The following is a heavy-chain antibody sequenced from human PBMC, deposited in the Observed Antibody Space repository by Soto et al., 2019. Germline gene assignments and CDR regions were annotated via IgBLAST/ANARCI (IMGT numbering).Heavy chain of an antibody. CDR2: INSDGSKI. CDR3: AKNRNGALVRGVTPTPDY. CDR1: GFTFGSNW. V-gene: IGHV3-74*01. J-gene: IGHJ4*02. Sequence: EVQLVESGGGLVEPGGSLRLSCATSGFTFGSNWMHWVRQAPGKGLVWVSCINSDGSKITYADSVRGRFTISRDNAKYTLFLQMNSLRVEDTAVYYCAKNRNGALVRGVTPTPDYWGQGTLVTVSS. D-gene: IGHD3-10*01.